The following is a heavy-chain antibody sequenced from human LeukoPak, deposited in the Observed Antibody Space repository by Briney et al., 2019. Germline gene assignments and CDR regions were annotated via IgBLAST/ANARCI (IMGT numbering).Heavy chain of an antibody. Sequence: GGSVRLSCAASGFTFSSYSMNWVRQAPGKGLEWVSSLSSRSNYMYYADAVKGRFTISRDNAKNSLYLQMNSLRAEDTAVYYCARAIISSSYMDVWGQGTTVTVSS. J-gene: IGHJ6*02. CDR1: GFTFSSYS. CDR2: LSSRSNYM. D-gene: IGHD6-13*01. CDR3: ARAIISSSYMDV. V-gene: IGHV3-21*01.